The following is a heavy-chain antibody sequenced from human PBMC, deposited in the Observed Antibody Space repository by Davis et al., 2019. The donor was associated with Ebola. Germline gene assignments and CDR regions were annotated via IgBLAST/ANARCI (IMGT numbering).Heavy chain of an antibody. CDR1: GFTVSNNY. J-gene: IGHJ4*02. Sequence: GGSLGLSCAASGFTVSNNYMSWVRQAPGKGLEWISVIYSGGRTLYADSVKGRFIISRDNAKNSLYLQMNSLRAEDTAVYYCARDINRMGTFDYWGQGTLVTVSS. D-gene: IGHD1-1*01. CDR2: IYSGGRT. CDR3: ARDINRMGTFDY. V-gene: IGHV3-66*01.